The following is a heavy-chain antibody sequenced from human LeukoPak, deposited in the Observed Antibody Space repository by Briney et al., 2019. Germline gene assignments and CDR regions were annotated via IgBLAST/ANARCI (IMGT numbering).Heavy chain of an antibody. D-gene: IGHD3-22*01. V-gene: IGHV3-30-3*01. CDR3: ASLWGPMIVVVIP. CDR1: GFTFSSYA. Sequence: PGRSLRLSCAGSGFTFSSYAMHWVRQAPGKGLEWVAVISYDGSNKYYADSVKGRFTISRDNSKNTLYLQMNSLRAEDTAVYYCASLWGPMIVVVIPWGQGTLVTVSS. CDR2: ISYDGSNK. J-gene: IGHJ5*02.